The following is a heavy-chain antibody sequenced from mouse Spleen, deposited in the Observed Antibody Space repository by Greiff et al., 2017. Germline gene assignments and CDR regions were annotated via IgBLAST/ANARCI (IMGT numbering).Heavy chain of an antibody. CDR3: ARGDGNYDY. Sequence: QVQLQQSGAELVNPGASVKMSCKASGYTFTSYWITWVKQRPGQGLEWIGDIYPGSGSTNYNEKFKSKATLTVDTSSSTAYMQLSSLTSEDSAVYYCARGDGNYDYWGQGTTLTVSS. D-gene: IGHD2-1*01. CDR1: GYTFTSYW. V-gene: IGHV1-55*01. J-gene: IGHJ2*01. CDR2: IYPGSGST.